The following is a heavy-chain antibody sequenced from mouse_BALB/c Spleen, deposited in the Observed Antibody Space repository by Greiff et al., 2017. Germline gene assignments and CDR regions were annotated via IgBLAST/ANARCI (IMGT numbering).Heavy chain of an antibody. CDR3: ARVDDYDLFAY. CDR2: ISYSGST. CDR1: GYSITSDYA. J-gene: IGHJ3*01. D-gene: IGHD2-4*01. V-gene: IGHV3-2*02. Sequence: DVQLQESGPGLVKPSQSLSLTCTVTGYSITSDYAWNWIRQFPGNKLEWMGYISYSGSTSYNPSLKSRISITRDTSKNQFFLQLNSVTTEDTATYYCARVDDYDLFAYWGQGTLVTVSA.